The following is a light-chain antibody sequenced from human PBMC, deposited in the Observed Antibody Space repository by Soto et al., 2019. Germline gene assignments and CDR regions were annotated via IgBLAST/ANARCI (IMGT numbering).Light chain of an antibody. CDR3: AQALQTVT. CDR2: LGS. V-gene: IGKV2-28*01. Sequence: DIVLTQSPLSLPVTPGESSSISCKASQSLLLSSGNNYLDWYLQKPGQSPQLLIYLGSTRASGVPDRFSGSGSGKDFTLKISTVEAEDVGVYYCAQALQTVTFGGGTKVDIK. J-gene: IGKJ4*01. CDR1: QSLLLSSGNNY.